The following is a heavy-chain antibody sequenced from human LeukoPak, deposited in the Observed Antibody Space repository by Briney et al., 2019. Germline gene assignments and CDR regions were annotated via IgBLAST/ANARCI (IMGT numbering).Heavy chain of an antibody. J-gene: IGHJ4*02. D-gene: IGHD3-22*01. V-gene: IGHV3-7*01. Sequence: PGGSLRLSCAASGFTFSSYWMSWVRQAPRKGLEWVANIKQDGSEKYYVDSVKGRFTISRDNAKNSLYLQMNSLRAEDTAVYYCARTRITMIVGLASRFDYWGQGTLVTVSS. CDR3: ARTRITMIVGLASRFDY. CDR1: GFTFSSYW. CDR2: IKQDGSEK.